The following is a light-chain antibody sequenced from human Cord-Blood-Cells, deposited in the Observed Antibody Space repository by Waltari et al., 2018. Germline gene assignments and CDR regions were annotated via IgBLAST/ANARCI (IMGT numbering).Light chain of an antibody. CDR3: GTWDSSLSAGV. CDR1: SSNLGNNY. V-gene: IGLV1-51*02. CDR2: ENN. Sequence: QSVLTQPPSVSAAPGPKVTISCSASSSNLGNNYVSWYQQLPGTAPKLLIYENNKRPSGIPDRFSGSKSGTSATLGITGLQTGDEADYYCGTWDSSLSAGVFGGGTKLTVL. J-gene: IGLJ2*01.